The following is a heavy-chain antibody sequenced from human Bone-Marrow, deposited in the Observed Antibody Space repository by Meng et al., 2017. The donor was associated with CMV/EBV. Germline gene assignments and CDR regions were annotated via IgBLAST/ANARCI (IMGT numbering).Heavy chain of an antibody. J-gene: IGHJ4*02. CDR2: INSDGSSR. V-gene: IGHV3-23*03. CDR1: GVTFSHYG. Sequence: LSISCVASGVTFSHYGMSWVRQAPGKGLEWVSVINSDGSSRYYADSVKGRFAISRDNSKNTLFLEMNSLSAEDTAVYYCARDFAPDYWGQGALVTVSS. CDR3: ARDFAPDY. D-gene: IGHD3-3*01.